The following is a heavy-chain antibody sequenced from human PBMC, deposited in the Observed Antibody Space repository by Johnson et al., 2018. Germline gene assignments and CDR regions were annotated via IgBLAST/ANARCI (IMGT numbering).Heavy chain of an antibody. J-gene: IGHJ6*03. CDR3: ARAPEWLGEYYYMDV. D-gene: IGHD3-3*01. CDR1: GYTFTRYD. V-gene: IGHV1-8*01. CDR2: MNPKSGNT. Sequence: QERLVESGAEVKKHGASVKVSCKASGYTFTRYDINWVRQASGQGLEWLGWMNPKSGNTGYAQKFQGRVTLTRDTSINTAYMELSSLRSDDTAVYYCARAPEWLGEYYYMDVWGIGTTVIVSS.